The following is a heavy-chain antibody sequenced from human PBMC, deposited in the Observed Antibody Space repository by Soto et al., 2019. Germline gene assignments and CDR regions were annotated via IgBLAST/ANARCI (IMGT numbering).Heavy chain of an antibody. V-gene: IGHV4-39*01. D-gene: IGHD4-17*01. CDR2: IYYSGSP. Sequence: QVQLQESGPGLVKPSETLSLTCTVSGGSISSSTYYWGWIRQPPGKGLEWIGFIYYSGSPYYNPSLKSPVTISIDTSKNQFSLQLTSVTAAATAVFYCARHGVDYGDYASYYYYGMDVWGRGTTVTVSS. CDR3: ARHGVDYGDYASYYYYGMDV. CDR1: GGSISSSTYY. J-gene: IGHJ6*02.